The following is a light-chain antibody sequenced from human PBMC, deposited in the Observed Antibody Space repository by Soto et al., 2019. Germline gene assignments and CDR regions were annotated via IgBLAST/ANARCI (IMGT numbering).Light chain of an antibody. Sequence: ESLFTQSPGTLSFFPVDKATLSFIASQNFGSNSLAWYQQRPGQAPRLLIYGASIRATGSPDRFSGSGSGTDFTLTINRLEPEDFAVYYCQQYAGSPETFGQGTKVDIK. V-gene: IGKV3-20*01. CDR1: QNFGSNS. CDR3: QQYAGSPET. CDR2: GAS. J-gene: IGKJ1*01.